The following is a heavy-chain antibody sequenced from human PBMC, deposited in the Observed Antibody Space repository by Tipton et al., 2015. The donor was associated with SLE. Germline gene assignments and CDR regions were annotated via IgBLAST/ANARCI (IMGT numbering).Heavy chain of an antibody. CDR3: VGGGFGVPNWFDP. D-gene: IGHD3-10*01. CDR2: VFFSGTT. J-gene: IGHJ5*02. CDR1: GGSISTYY. Sequence: TLSLTCTVSGGSISTYYWSWIRQPPGKGLEWIGYVFFSGTTNYNPSLQSRVTISVDTSQNQFSLNLNSVTAADTAVYYCVGGGFGVPNWFDPWGQGTLVTVSS. V-gene: IGHV4-59*01.